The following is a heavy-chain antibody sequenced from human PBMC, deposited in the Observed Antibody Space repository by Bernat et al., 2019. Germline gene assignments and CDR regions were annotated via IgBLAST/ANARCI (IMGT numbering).Heavy chain of an antibody. CDR3: ARHGAGSNHYHCGMDV. CDR1: GFTFSTYG. V-gene: IGHV3-23*01. CDR2: ISGSGAST. D-gene: IGHD1-14*01. J-gene: IGHJ6*02. Sequence: EVQLLESGGGLVQAGGSLRPSCAASGFTFSTYGMTWVRLAPGKGLEWVSSISGSGASTFYVDSVKGRFTITRDHYKNTVCLQMNSLRADDTAVYYCARHGAGSNHYHCGMDVWGQGTTVTVSS.